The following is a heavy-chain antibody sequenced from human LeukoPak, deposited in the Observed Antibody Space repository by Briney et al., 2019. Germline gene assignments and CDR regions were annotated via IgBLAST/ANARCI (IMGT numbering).Heavy chain of an antibody. Sequence: GGSLRLSCAASGFTFSSYAMSWVRQAPGKGLEWVSAISGSGGSTYYADSVKGRFTISRDNSKNTLYLLMNSLRAEDTAVYYCAKTQSSPWLSDYYYGMDVWGQGTTVTVSS. V-gene: IGHV3-23*01. CDR2: ISGSGGST. J-gene: IGHJ6*02. D-gene: IGHD6-19*01. CDR1: GFTFSSYA. CDR3: AKTQSSPWLSDYYYGMDV.